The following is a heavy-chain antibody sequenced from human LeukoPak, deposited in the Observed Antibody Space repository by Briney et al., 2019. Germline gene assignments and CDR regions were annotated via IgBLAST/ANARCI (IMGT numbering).Heavy chain of an antibody. V-gene: IGHV4-61*01. CDR3: ARGLYDFWSGLGFDP. D-gene: IGHD3-3*01. Sequence: SETLSLTCTVSGGSVSSGSYYWSWIRQPPGKGLEWIGYIYYSGSTNYNPSLKSRVTISVDTSKNQFSLKLSSVTAADTAVYYCARGLYDFWSGLGFDPWGQGTLVTVSS. J-gene: IGHJ5*02. CDR2: IYYSGST. CDR1: GGSVSSGSYY.